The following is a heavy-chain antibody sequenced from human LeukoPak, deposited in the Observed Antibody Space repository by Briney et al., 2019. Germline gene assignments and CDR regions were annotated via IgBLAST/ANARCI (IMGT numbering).Heavy chain of an antibody. CDR1: GYTFTGYY. V-gene: IGHV1-2*02. CDR3: ASALQLWIDY. Sequence: ASVKVSCKASGYTFTGYYIHWVRQAPGQGLEWMGWINPDSGGTNSAQMFQDRVTMTRDTSISTAYMELSRLRSDDTAVYYCASALQLWIDYWGQGTLVTVSS. J-gene: IGHJ4*02. CDR2: INPDSGGT. D-gene: IGHD5-18*01.